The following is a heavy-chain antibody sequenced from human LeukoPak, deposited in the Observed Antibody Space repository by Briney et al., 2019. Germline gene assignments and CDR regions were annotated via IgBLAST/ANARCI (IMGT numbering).Heavy chain of an antibody. J-gene: IGHJ6*03. V-gene: IGHV1-2*02. CDR2: INPNSGGT. CDR1: GYTFTGYY. D-gene: IGHD6-13*01. CDR3: ARDGAYSSSWYTVGFYYYYMDV. Sequence: GASVKVSCKASGYTFTGYYMHWVRQAPGQGPEWMGWINPNSGGTNYAQKFQGRVTMTRDTSISTAYMELSRLRSDDTAVYYCARDGAYSSSWYTVGFYYYYMDVWGKGTTVTISS.